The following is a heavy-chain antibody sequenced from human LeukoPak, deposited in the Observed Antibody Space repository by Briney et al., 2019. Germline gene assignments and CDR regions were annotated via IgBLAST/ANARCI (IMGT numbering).Heavy chain of an antibody. CDR1: GFTFSSYD. D-gene: IGHD5-12*01. J-gene: IGHJ4*02. Sequence: PGGSLRLSCAASGFTFSSYDMYWVRQATGQGLERVSAIGTAGDTYYPGSVKGRFTISRENAKNSLYLQMNSLRAEDTAVYYCARGGGYDYVDYWGQGTLVTVSS. CDR2: IGTAGDT. V-gene: IGHV3-13*01. CDR3: ARGGGYDYVDY.